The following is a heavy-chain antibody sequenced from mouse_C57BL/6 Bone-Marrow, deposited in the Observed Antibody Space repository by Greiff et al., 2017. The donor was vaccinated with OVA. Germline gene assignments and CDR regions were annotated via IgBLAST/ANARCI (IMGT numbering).Heavy chain of an antibody. J-gene: IGHJ2*01. Sequence: VQLQQSGAELVKPGASVKLSCKASGYTFTSYWMHWVKQRPGQGLEWIGMIHPNSGSTNYNEKFKSKATLTVDKSSSTAYMQLISLTSEDSAVYYCAREDDYGHYFDYWGQGTTLTVSS. CDR2: IHPNSGST. CDR3: AREDDYGHYFDY. D-gene: IGHD2-4*01. V-gene: IGHV1-64*01. CDR1: GYTFTSYW.